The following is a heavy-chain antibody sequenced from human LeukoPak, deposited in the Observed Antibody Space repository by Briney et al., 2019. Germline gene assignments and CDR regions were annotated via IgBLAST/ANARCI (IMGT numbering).Heavy chain of an antibody. Sequence: SETLSLTCAVYGGSFSGYYWSWIRQPPGKGLEWIGEINHSGSTNYNPSLKSRVTISVGTSKNQFSLKLSSVTAADTAVYYCARSYDSSGYYGFFDYWGQGALVTVSS. CDR3: ARSYDSSGYYGFFDY. J-gene: IGHJ4*02. CDR1: GGSFSGYY. D-gene: IGHD3-22*01. V-gene: IGHV4-34*01. CDR2: INHSGST.